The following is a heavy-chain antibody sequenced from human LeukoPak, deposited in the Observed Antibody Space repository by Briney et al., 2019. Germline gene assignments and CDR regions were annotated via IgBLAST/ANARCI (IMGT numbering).Heavy chain of an antibody. Sequence: ASVKVSCKASGGTFSSYAISWVRQAPGQGLEWMGGIIPIFGTANYAQKFQGRVTITADESTSTAYMELSSLRSEDTAVYYCARVPFAGEFSWFDPWGQGTLVTVSS. V-gene: IGHV1-69*13. J-gene: IGHJ5*02. CDR3: ARVPFAGEFSWFDP. CDR1: GGTFSSYA. D-gene: IGHD2/OR15-2a*01. CDR2: IIPIFGTA.